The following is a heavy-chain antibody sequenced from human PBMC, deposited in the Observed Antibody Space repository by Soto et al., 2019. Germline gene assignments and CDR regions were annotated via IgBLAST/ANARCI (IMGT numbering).Heavy chain of an antibody. V-gene: IGHV5-51*01. CDR1: GYSFTSYW. Sequence: GESLKISCKGSGYSFTSYWIGWVRQMPGKGLEWMGIIYPGDSDTRYSPSFQGQVTISADKSISTAYLQWSSLKASDTAMYYCARHPEYIPGFGAFDIWGQGTMVTVSS. J-gene: IGHJ3*02. D-gene: IGHD3-10*01. CDR2: IYPGDSDT. CDR3: ARHPEYIPGFGAFDI.